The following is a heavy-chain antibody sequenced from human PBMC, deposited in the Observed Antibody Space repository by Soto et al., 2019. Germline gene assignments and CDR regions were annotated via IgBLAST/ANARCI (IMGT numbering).Heavy chain of an antibody. D-gene: IGHD1-26*01. CDR2: ISTSGSTI. CDR3: AREGPSGRSYYFDY. Sequence: QVQLVESGGGLVKPGGSPRLSCAASGFTFSDYYMSWVRQAPGKGLEWVSYISTSGSTIYYADSVKGRFTVSRDNAKNSLYLQMNSLRAEDTAVYYCAREGPSGRSYYFDYWGEGTLVTVSS. V-gene: IGHV3-11*01. J-gene: IGHJ4*02. CDR1: GFTFSDYY.